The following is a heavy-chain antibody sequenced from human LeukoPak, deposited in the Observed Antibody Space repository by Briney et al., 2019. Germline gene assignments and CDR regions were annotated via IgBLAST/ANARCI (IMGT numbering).Heavy chain of an antibody. CDR2: INPNSGGT. D-gene: IGHD2-15*01. CDR3: ARDEPSAYCSGGSCYSDYGMDV. CDR1: GYTFTGYY. Sequence: GASVKVPCKASGYTFTGYYMHWVRQAPGQGLEWMGWINPNSGGTNYAQKFQGRVTMTRDTSISTAYMELSRLRSDDTAVYYCARDEPSAYCSGGSCYSDYGMDVWGQGTTVTVSS. V-gene: IGHV1-2*02. J-gene: IGHJ6*02.